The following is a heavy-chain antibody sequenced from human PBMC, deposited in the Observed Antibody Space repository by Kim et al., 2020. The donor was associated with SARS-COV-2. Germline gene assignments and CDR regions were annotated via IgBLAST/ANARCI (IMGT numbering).Heavy chain of an antibody. Sequence: NSAQKSQGRVTITADESTSTDYMELSSLRSEDTAVYYCARGGYGGNSEDYWGQGTLVTVSS. CDR3: ARGGYGGNSEDY. D-gene: IGHD4-17*01. J-gene: IGHJ4*02. V-gene: IGHV1-69*01.